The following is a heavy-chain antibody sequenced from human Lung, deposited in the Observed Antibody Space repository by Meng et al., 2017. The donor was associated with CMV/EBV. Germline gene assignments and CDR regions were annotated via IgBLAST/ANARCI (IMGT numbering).Heavy chain of an antibody. CDR2: INWDGTST. CDR1: GFSFDDFA. CDR3: TKGRTREYFQH. J-gene: IGHJ1*01. Sequence: EVVRVGAGGVVVQPGGSLRLSFAGSGFSFDDFAMHWVRQAPGKGLEWVSHINWDGTSTYYADSVKGRFIISRDNIRNLLYLQMNSLTVEDSALYYCTKGRTREYFQHWGQGTLVTVSS. V-gene: IGHV3-43D*03.